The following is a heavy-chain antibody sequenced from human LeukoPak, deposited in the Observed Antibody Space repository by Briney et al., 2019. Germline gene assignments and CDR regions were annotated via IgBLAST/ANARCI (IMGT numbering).Heavy chain of an antibody. J-gene: IGHJ4*02. V-gene: IGHV3-23*01. CDR1: GFTFSSYA. Sequence: LSGGSLRLSCAASGFTFSSYAMSWVRQAPGKGLEWVSAISGSGGSTYYADSVKGRFTISRDNSKNTLYLQMNSLRAEGTAVYYCAKAVTYYDFWSGYSIYYFDYWGQGTLVTVSS. D-gene: IGHD3-3*01. CDR2: ISGSGGST. CDR3: AKAVTYYDFWSGYSIYYFDY.